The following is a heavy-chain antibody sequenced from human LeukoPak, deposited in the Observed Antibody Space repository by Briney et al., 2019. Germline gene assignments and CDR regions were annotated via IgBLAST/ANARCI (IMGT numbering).Heavy chain of an antibody. J-gene: IGHJ3*01. D-gene: IGHD3-22*01. CDR3: AKDLGTRWLLKG. Sequence: PGGSLRLSCAASGFTFSSYGMHWVRQAPGKGLEWVAVISYDGSNKYYADSVKGRFTISRDNSKNTPYLQMNSLRAEDTAVYYCAKDLGTRWLLKGWGQGTMVTVSS. V-gene: IGHV3-30*18. CDR1: GFTFSSYG. CDR2: ISYDGSNK.